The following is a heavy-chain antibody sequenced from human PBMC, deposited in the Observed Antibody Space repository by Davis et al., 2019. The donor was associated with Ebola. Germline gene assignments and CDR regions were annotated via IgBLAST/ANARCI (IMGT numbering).Heavy chain of an antibody. CDR1: VGTFSSYA. CDR2: IIPIFGTA. D-gene: IGHD6-6*01. V-gene: IGHV1-69*13. J-gene: IGHJ6*02. CDR3: AREGSIAAPYGMDV. Sequence: SVNVSCKASVGTFSSYAISWVRQAPGQGLAWMGGIIPIFGTANYAQKFQGRVTITADESTSTAYMELSSLRSENTAVYYCAREGSIAAPYGMDVWGQGTTVTVSS.